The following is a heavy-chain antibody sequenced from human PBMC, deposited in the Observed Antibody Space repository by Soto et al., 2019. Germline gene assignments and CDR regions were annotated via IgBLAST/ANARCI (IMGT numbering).Heavy chain of an antibody. Sequence: EVQLVESGGGLVKPGGSLRLSCAASGFTFSNAWMSWVRQAPGKGLEWVGRIKSRADGGTADHAAPVKGRFAISRDDSKNTVYLQMNSLKTEDTAVYYCATLGGNLGAFDYWGQGTLVTVSS. CDR3: ATLGGNLGAFDY. CDR2: IKSRADGGTA. D-gene: IGHD3-16*01. CDR1: GFTFSNAW. V-gene: IGHV3-15*01. J-gene: IGHJ4*02.